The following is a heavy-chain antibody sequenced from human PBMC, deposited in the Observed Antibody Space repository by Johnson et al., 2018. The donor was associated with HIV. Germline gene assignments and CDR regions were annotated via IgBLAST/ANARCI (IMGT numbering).Heavy chain of an antibody. D-gene: IGHD6-19*01. CDR2: INWNGGTT. Sequence: QVYLVESGGGVVQPGRSLRLSCAASGFTFSSYAMTWVRQAPGKGLEWVSAINWNGGTTGYTDSVKGRFTISRDNSKNTLYLQMNSLRAEDTAVYYCARAGAVGFDAFDIWGQGTIVTVSS. V-gene: IGHV3-NL1*01. CDR1: GFTFSSYA. CDR3: ARAGAVGFDAFDI. J-gene: IGHJ3*02.